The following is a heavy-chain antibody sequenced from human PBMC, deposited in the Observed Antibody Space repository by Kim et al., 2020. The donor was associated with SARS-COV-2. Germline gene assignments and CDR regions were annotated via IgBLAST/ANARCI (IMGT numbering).Heavy chain of an antibody. D-gene: IGHD6-13*01. CDR1: GGSISSSNW. V-gene: IGHV4-4*02. Sequence: SETLSLTCAVSGGSISSSNWWSWVRQPPGKGLEWIGEILHTGSTNYNPSLTSRVTMSIDKSKTQFSLELSSVTAADTALYYCARATAAGLDYFDYWGQGTLVTVSS. CDR3: ARATAAGLDYFDY. J-gene: IGHJ4*02. CDR2: ILHTGST.